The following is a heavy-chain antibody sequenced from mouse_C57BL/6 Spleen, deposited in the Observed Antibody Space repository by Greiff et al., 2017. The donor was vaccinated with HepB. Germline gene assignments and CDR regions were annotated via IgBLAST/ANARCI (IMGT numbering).Heavy chain of an antibody. J-gene: IGHJ2*01. CDR1: GYTFTSYW. CDR2: IYPGSGST. Sequence: QVQLQQPGAELVKPGASVKMSCKASGYTFTSYWITWVKQRPGQGLEWIGDIYPGSGSTNYNEKFKSKATLTVDTSSSTAYMQLSSLTSEDSAVYYCERPSCDGSGDDYFDYWGKGTTVTVSS. CDR3: ERPSCDGSGDDYFDY. V-gene: IGHV1-55*01. D-gene: IGHD1-1*01.